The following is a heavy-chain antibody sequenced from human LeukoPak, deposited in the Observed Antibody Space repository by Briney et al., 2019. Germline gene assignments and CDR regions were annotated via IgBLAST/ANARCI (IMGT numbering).Heavy chain of an antibody. D-gene: IGHD5-12*01. V-gene: IGHV1-46*01. CDR1: GHTFTSYY. CDR2: INPSGGST. Sequence: GASVKVSRKASGHTFTSYYMHWVRQAPGQGLEWMGIINPSGGSTTYAQKFQGRVTMTRDTSTSTVYMELSSLRSEDTAVYYCARLHDYYWYFDLWGRGTLVTVSS. CDR3: ARLHDYYWYFDL. J-gene: IGHJ2*01.